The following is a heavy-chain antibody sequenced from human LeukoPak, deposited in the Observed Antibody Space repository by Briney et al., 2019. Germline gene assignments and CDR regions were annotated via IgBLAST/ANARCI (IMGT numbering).Heavy chain of an antibody. CDR3: ARDAFDI. CDR2: IWYDGSNK. CDR1: GFTFSSYG. J-gene: IGHJ3*02. V-gene: IGHV3-33*01. Sequence: GGSLRLSCVASGFTFSSYGMHWVRQAPGKGLEWVAVIWYDGSNKYYVDSVKGRFTISRDDSKNTVYLQMNSLRAEDTAVYYCARDAFDIWGQGTMVTVSS.